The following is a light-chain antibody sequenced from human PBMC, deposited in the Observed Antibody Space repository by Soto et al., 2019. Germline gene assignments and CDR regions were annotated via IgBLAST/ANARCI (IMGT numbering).Light chain of an antibody. J-gene: IGKJ1*01. CDR3: QHSYSTPPT. CDR2: AAS. CDR1: QSISSY. V-gene: IGKV1-39*01. Sequence: DIQMTQSPSSLSASVGDRVTITCRASQSISSYLNWYQQKPGKAPKLLIYAASSLQSGVPSRFSDSGSGTDFTLTSSSLQPEDFATYYCQHSYSTPPTFGQGTKVEIK.